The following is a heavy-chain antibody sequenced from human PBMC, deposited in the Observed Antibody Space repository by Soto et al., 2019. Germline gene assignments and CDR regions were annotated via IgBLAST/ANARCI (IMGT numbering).Heavy chain of an antibody. CDR1: GFTFCSYS. CDR3: ARDQAHYDFWSGYYNYEADAFDI. V-gene: IGHV3-48*01. J-gene: IGHJ3*02. CDR2: ISSSSSTI. D-gene: IGHD3-3*01. Sequence: PGGSLRLSCAASGFTFCSYSMNWVRQAPGKGLEWVSYISSSSSTIYYADSVKGRFTISRDNAKNSLDLQMNSLRAEDTAVYYCARDQAHYDFWSGYYNYEADAFDIWGQGTMVTVSS.